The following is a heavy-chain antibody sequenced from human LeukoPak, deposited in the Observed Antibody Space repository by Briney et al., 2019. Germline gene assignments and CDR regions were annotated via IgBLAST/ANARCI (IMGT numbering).Heavy chain of an antibody. Sequence: ASVKVSCKASGYTFTSYYMHWVRQAPGQGLEWMGIINPSGGSTVNAQKFQGRVTMTRDMSTSTVYMELSSLRSDDTAVYYCARVSGYSYEYRWYFDLWGRGTLVTVSS. CDR1: GYTFTSYY. CDR3: ARVSGYSYEYRWYFDL. D-gene: IGHD5-18*01. J-gene: IGHJ2*01. CDR2: INPSGGST. V-gene: IGHV1-46*01.